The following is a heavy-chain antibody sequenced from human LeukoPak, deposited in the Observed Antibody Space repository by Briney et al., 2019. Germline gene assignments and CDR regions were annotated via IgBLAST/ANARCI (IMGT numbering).Heavy chain of an antibody. D-gene: IGHD3-10*01. V-gene: IGHV4-34*01. Sequence: PSETLSLTCTVSGGSISSYYWSWIRQPPGKGLEWIGEINHSGSTNYNPSLKSRVTISVDTSKNQFSLKLSSVTAADTAVYYCARERITMVRGASSYYYYMDVWGKGTTVTISS. J-gene: IGHJ6*03. CDR2: INHSGST. CDR3: ARERITMVRGASSYYYYMDV. CDR1: GGSISSYY.